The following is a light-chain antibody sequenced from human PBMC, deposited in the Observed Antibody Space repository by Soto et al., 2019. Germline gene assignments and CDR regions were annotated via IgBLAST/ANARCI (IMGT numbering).Light chain of an antibody. V-gene: IGKV1-39*01. CDR2: AAS. J-gene: IGKJ2*01. Sequence: DIQMNQSPSSVSASVGDRVTVTCRTSHIVDTAVNWYQQKPGKAPKLMIYAASSVQSGVPARLSGSGSATFFTLTIHNLQPDDFATYFCQQTHSIPPTFGPGTKV. CDR3: QQTHSIPPT. CDR1: HIVDTA.